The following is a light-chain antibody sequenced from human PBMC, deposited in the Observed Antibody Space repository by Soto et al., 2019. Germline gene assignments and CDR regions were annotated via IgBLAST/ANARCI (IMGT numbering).Light chain of an antibody. CDR2: AAS. Sequence: DIQMTQSPTSLSSSVGDRVTITCRASQSISSYLNWYQQKPGKAPKLLIYAASSLQSGVPSRFSGSGSGTDFTLTISSLQPEDFGTYYCQQSFCTPRTAGQGGKVDI. V-gene: IGKV1-39*01. CDR3: QQSFCTPRT. J-gene: IGKJ1*01. CDR1: QSISSY.